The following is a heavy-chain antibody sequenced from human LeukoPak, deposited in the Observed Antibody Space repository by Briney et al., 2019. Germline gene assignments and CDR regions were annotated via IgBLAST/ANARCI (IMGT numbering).Heavy chain of an antibody. CDR1: GGSISSSSYY. J-gene: IGHJ3*02. CDR3: ARREYYDYVWGSYRYNDDAFDI. CDR2: IYYSGST. D-gene: IGHD3-16*02. Sequence: SSVTLSLTCTVSGGSISSSSYYWGWIRQPPGKGLEWIGSIYYSGSTYYNPSLKSRVTISVDTSKNQFSLKLSSVTAADTAVYYCARREYYDYVWGSYRYNDDAFDIWGQGTMVTVSS. V-gene: IGHV4-39*07.